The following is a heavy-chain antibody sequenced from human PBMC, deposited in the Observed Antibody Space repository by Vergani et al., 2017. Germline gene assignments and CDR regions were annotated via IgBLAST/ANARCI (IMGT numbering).Heavy chain of an antibody. CDR1: GYPFTSYY. J-gene: IGHJ4*02. D-gene: IGHD5-18*01. CDR3: ASDPDGYSYGYRPNFDY. CDR2: IIPIFGTA. Sequence: QVQLVQSGAEVKKPGASVKVSCKASGYPFTSYYMHWVRQAPGQGLEWMGGIIPIFGTANYAQKFQGRVTITADESTSTAYMELSSLRSEDTAVYYCASDPDGYSYGYRPNFDYWGQGTLVTVSS. V-gene: IGHV1-69*01.